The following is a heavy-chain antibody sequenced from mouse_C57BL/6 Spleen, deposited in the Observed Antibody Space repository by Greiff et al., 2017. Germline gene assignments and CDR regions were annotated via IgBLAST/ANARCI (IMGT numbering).Heavy chain of an antibody. CDR3: TRSGYFDV. J-gene: IGHJ1*03. CDR1: GFTFSNYW. V-gene: IGHV6-3*01. Sequence: DVKLQESGGGLVQPGGSMKLSCVASGFTFSNYWMNWVRQSPEKGLEWVAQIRLKSDNYATHYAESVKGRFTISRDDSKSSVYLQMNNLRAEDTGIYYCTRSGYFDVWGTGTTVTVSS. CDR2: IRLKSDNYAT.